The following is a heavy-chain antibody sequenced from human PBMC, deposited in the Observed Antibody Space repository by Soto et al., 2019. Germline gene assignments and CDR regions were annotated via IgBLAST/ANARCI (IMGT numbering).Heavy chain of an antibody. J-gene: IGHJ6*02. CDR1: GFTFSDYY. CDR3: ERAVGNYCGMDV. D-gene: IGHD1-26*01. Sequence: QVQLVESGGGFVKPGGSLRLSCEASGFTFSDYYMNWIRQAPGKGLEWLSYSDGSSAYTNYADSVKGRFTISRDNAKNSLFLQVTSLRAEETAVYYCERAVGNYCGMDVWGQGTTVTVSS. CDR2: SDGSSAYT. V-gene: IGHV3-11*06.